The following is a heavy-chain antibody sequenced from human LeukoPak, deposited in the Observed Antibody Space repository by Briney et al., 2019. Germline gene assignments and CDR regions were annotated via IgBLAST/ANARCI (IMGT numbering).Heavy chain of an antibody. D-gene: IGHD3-10*01. J-gene: IGHJ4*03. CDR2: INTDTGNP. CDR1: GYTFTDYP. V-gene: IGHV7-4-1*02. CDR3: ARGGYYGGSGTYGFFDY. Sequence: ASVKVSCKASGYTFTDYPMNWVRQAPGQGPEWMGWINTDTGNPTYARGFTGQYVFSVDTSVTTAYLQINSLRTEDTAVYYCARGGYYGGSGTYGFFDYWGQGSLVTVSS.